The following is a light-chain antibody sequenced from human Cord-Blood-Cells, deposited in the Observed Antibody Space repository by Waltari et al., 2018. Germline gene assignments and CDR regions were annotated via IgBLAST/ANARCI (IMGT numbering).Light chain of an antibody. CDR3: TSRDSSGNHYV. J-gene: IGLJ1*01. V-gene: IGLV3-19*01. Sequence: SSELTQDPAVSVALGQTIRITCQGASLRSYYASWYQQKPGKAPVLVIYGKNNRPSGIPDRFAGSSAGTPAALTITGDQAEDEADYYCTSRDSSGNHYVFGTGTKVTVL. CDR1: SLRSYY. CDR2: GKN.